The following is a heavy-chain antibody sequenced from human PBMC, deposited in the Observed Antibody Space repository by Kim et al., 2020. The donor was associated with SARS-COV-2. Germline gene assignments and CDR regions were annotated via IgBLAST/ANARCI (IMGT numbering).Heavy chain of an antibody. CDR1: GYSFTSYW. V-gene: IGHV5-51*01. J-gene: IGHJ6*03. D-gene: IGHD5-12*01. Sequence: GESLKISCKGSGYSFTSYWIGWVRQMPGKGLEWMGIIYPGDSDTRYSPSFQGQVTISADKSISTAYLQWSSLKASDTAMYYCARYPTGYSGYRGYYYYMDVWGKGTTVTVSS. CDR3: ARYPTGYSGYRGYYYYMDV. CDR2: IYPGDSDT.